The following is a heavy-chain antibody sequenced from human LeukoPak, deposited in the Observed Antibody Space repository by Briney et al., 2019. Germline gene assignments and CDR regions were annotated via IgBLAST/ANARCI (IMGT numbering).Heavy chain of an antibody. CDR1: GGTFSSSA. CDR2: IIPVLNIT. Sequence: SVKVSCKTSGGTFSSSAITWVRQAPGQGLEWMGRIIPVLNITTYAQKFQGRVTITADTSTSTVYMELSSLRSEETAVYYCARDQGLTAPPPYGLDVWGQGTTVTVSS. D-gene: IGHD5-18*01. V-gene: IGHV1-69*04. J-gene: IGHJ6*02. CDR3: ARDQGLTAPPPYGLDV.